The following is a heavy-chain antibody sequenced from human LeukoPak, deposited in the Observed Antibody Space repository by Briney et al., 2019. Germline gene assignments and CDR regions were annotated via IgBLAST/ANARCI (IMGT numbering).Heavy chain of an antibody. V-gene: IGHV3-30*02. CDR1: GFTFSSYG. J-gene: IGHJ6*03. CDR3: AKDGHYVWGSYRSRGYHMDV. D-gene: IGHD3-16*02. CDR2: TRYDGSNK. Sequence: PGGSLRLSCTASGFTFSSYGMYWVRQAPGKGLEWVTFTRYDGSNKYYADSVRGRFTISRDNSKNTLYLQMNSLRAEDTAVYYCAKDGHYVWGSYRSRGYHMDVWGKGTTVTISS.